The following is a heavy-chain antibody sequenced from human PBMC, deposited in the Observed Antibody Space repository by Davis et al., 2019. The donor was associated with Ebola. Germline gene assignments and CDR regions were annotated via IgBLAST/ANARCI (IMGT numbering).Heavy chain of an antibody. Sequence: AASVKVSCKTSGYTFSSHDINWVRQATGQGLEWMGWMNPDSGNTGFAQRFHGRVTMTRNTSINTAYMELSSLRSEDTAVYYCARHLNNGDYGTGRFDPWGQGTPVIVSS. CDR2: MNPDSGNT. CDR3: ARHLNNGDYGTGRFDP. V-gene: IGHV1-8*01. CDR1: GYTFSSHD. J-gene: IGHJ5*02. D-gene: IGHD4-17*01.